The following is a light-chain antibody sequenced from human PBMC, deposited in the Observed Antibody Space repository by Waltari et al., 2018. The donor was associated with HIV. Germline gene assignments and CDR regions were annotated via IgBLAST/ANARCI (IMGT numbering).Light chain of an antibody. CDR3: QQYNVWPPWT. CDR1: QSVSGN. Sequence: EIVMTQSPATLSVPPGERATLSCRASQSVSGNLAWYQQKPGQAPRLLIYGASTRATGIPARFSGSGSGTEFTLSISSLQSEDFAVYYCQQYNVWPPWTFGQGTEVEIK. CDR2: GAS. J-gene: IGKJ1*01. V-gene: IGKV3-15*01.